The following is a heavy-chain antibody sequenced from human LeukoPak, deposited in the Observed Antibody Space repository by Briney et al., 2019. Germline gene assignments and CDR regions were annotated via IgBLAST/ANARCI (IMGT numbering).Heavy chain of an antibody. CDR2: ISYDGSNK. V-gene: IGHV3-30-3*01. J-gene: IGHJ3*02. CDR3: AKGAGAFDI. CDR1: GFTSSSYA. Sequence: GGSLRLSCAASGFTSSSYAMHWVRQAPGKGLEWVAVISYDGSNKYYADSVKGRFTISRDNSENTLYLQMNSLRAEDTAVYYCAKGAGAFDIWGQGTMVTVSS.